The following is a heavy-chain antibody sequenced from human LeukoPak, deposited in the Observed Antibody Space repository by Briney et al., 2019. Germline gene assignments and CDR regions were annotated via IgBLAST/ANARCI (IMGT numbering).Heavy chain of an antibody. D-gene: IGHD3-22*01. CDR1: GDSISSYY. Sequence: SETLSLTCIVSGDSISSYYWSWIRQPPGKGLEWIGYIYYSGSTNYNPSLKSRVTISVDTSKKQFSLKLSSVTAADTAVYYCARGRPLTYYDSSGLFDYWGQGTLVTVSS. J-gene: IGHJ4*02. V-gene: IGHV4-59*01. CDR3: ARGRPLTYYDSSGLFDY. CDR2: IYYSGST.